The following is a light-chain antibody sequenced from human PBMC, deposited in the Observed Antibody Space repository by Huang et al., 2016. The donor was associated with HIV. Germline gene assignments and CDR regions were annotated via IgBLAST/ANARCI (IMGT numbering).Light chain of an antibody. CDR2: GAS. CDR1: QSVSRN. Sequence: EIVMTQSPATLSVSPGNRATLSCRASQSVSRNLAWYQQKIGQAPRLHIYGASTRATGIPARFSGRGSGTEFTLTISSLQSEDFAIYYCQQYNNWPPEYTFGQGTKVEIK. CDR3: QQYNNWPPEYT. V-gene: IGKV3-15*01. J-gene: IGKJ2*01.